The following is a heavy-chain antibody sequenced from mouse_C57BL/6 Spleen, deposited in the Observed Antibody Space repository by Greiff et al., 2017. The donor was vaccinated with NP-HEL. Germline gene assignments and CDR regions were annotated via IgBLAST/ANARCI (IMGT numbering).Heavy chain of an antibody. CDR1: GYTFTSYW. CDR3: ARHGSSSLTDFDY. V-gene: IGHV1-61*01. J-gene: IGHJ2*01. Sequence: QVQLQQPGAELVRPGSSVKLSCKASGYTFTSYWMDWVKQRPGQGLEWIGNIYPSDSETHYNQKFKDKATLTVDKSSSTAYMQLSSLTSEDSAVYYCARHGSSSLTDFDYGGQGTTLTVSS. D-gene: IGHD1-1*01. CDR2: IYPSDSET.